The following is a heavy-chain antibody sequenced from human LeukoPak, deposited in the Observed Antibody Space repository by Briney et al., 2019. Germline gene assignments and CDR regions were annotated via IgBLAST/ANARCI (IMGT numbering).Heavy chain of an antibody. J-gene: IGHJ3*02. CDR1: GGSISSYY. CDR2: IYYSGST. D-gene: IGHD3-10*01. CDR3: ARDRVGFTMVRGVNAFDI. V-gene: IGHV4-59*12. Sequence: SETLSLTCTVSGGSISSYYWSWIRQPPGKGLEWIGYIYYSGSTNYNPSLKSRVTISVDTSKNQFSLKLSSVTAADTAVYYCARDRVGFTMVRGVNAFDIWGQGTMVTVSS.